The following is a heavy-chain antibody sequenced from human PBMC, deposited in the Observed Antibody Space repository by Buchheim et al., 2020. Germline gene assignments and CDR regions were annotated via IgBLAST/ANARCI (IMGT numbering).Heavy chain of an antibody. D-gene: IGHD3-10*01. CDR1: GGTFSSYT. Sequence: QVQLVQSGAEVKKPGPSVKVSCKPSGGTFSSYTTSWVRQAPGQGLEWMGRIILILGIANYAQKFQGRVTITADKSTSTAYMGLGSLGSEDTAVYYCARDRCMVQGVTSNFDYWGQGTL. J-gene: IGHJ4*02. V-gene: IGHV1-69*02. CDR2: IILILGIA. CDR3: ARDRCMVQGVTSNFDY.